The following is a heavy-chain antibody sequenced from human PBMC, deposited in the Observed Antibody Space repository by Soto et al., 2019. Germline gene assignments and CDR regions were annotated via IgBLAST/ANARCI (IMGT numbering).Heavy chain of an antibody. CDR2: IYYSGST. J-gene: IGHJ6*02. V-gene: IGHV4-59*01. CDR3: ARAGSREWEQYYYYYGMDV. D-gene: IGHD1-26*01. CDR1: CGSISSYY. Sequence: DTLSLTCTVSCGSISSYYWSWIRQPPGKGLEWIGYIYYSGSTNYNPSLKSRVTISVDTSKNQFSLKLSSVTAADTAVYYCARAGSREWEQYYYYYGMDVWGQGTTVTVSS.